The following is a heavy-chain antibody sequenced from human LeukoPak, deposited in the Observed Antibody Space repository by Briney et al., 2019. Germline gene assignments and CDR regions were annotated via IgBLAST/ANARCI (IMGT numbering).Heavy chain of an antibody. Sequence: QPGGSLRLSCAASGLTFRSHDMSWVRRAPGKGLEWVSGISASGGSTFYADSVKGRFTISRDNSKNTLYLQMNGLRVEDTAVYYCVREGPRGLAFDIWGQGTMVTVSS. CDR2: ISASGGST. CDR1: GLTFRSHD. CDR3: VREGPRGLAFDI. J-gene: IGHJ3*02. V-gene: IGHV3-23*01.